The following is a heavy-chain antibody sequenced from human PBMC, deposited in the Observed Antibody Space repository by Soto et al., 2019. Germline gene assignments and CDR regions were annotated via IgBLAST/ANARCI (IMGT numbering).Heavy chain of an antibody. CDR2: ISGSGGST. J-gene: IGHJ4*02. CDR1: GFTFSSYA. CDR3: AKHLYYDSSGYYTN. V-gene: IGHV3-23*01. D-gene: IGHD3-22*01. Sequence: LRLSCAASGFTFSSYAMSWVRQAPGKGLEWVSAISGSGGSTYYADSVKGRFTISRDNSKNTLYLQMNSLRAEDTAVYYCAKHLYYDSSGYYTNWGQGTLVTVSS.